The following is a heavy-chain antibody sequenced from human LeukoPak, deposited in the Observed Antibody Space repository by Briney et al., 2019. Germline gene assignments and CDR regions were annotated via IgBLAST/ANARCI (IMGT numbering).Heavy chain of an antibody. J-gene: IGHJ4*02. CDR2: IWYDGSNK. V-gene: IGHV3-33*01. D-gene: IGHD6-13*01. Sequence: GGSLRLSCAASGFTFSSYGMHWVRQAPGKGLEWVAVIWYDGSNKYYADSVKGRFTISRDNSKNTLYLQMNSLRAEDTAVYYCARGSRYSSSWSLDYWGQGTLVTVSS. CDR3: ARGSRYSSSWSLDY. CDR1: GFTFSSYG.